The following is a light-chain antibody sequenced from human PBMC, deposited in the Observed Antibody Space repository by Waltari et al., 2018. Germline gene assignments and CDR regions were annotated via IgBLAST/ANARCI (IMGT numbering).Light chain of an antibody. V-gene: IGKV1-5*03. CDR1: ESISTW. Sequence: DIQMTQSASTLSTSVGDRVTITCRASESISTWVAWYQQKPGQAPKLLIYRTSNLQSGVPPRFSGSGSGTEFTLTIRSLQPGDFATYFCQQYSYFSTFGQGTKLEIK. J-gene: IGKJ2*01. CDR2: RTS. CDR3: QQYSYFST.